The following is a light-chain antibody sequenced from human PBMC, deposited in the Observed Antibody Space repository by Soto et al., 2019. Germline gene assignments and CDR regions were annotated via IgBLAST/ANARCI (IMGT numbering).Light chain of an antibody. J-gene: IGKJ4*01. CDR3: QQYGSSPFT. CDR2: GAS. V-gene: IGKV3-20*01. Sequence: EIVLTQSPGALSLSPGERATLSCTASQSVSSSYLAWYQQKPGQAPRLLISGASSRATGIPDRFSGSGSGTDFALTISSLETEDFGVYYCQQYGSSPFTFGGGTKVEIK. CDR1: QSVSSSY.